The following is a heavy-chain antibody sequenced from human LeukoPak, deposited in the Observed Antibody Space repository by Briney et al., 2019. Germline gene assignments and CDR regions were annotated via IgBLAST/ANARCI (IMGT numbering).Heavy chain of an antibody. V-gene: IGHV1-18*01. J-gene: IGHJ4*03. D-gene: IGHD3-10*01. Sequence: GASVKVSCKASGYTFTSYGISWVRQAPGQGLEWMGWISAYNGNTNYAQKLQGRVTMTTDTSTSTAYMELRSLRSDDTAVYYCVRDYPSHVLLWFGELLVPFDYWGQGTTVTVSS. CDR2: ISAYNGNT. CDR3: VRDYPSHVLLWFGELLVPFDY. CDR1: GYTFTSYG.